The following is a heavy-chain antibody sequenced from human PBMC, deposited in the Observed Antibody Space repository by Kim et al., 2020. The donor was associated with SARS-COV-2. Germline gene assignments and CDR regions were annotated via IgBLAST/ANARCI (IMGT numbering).Heavy chain of an antibody. Sequence: SETLSLTCTVSGGSISSGGYYWSWIRQHPGKGLEWIGYIYYSGSTYYNPSLKSQVTISVDTSKNQFSLKLSSVTAADTAVYYCARDYSSSWYPVYYYGMDVWGQGTTVTVSS. V-gene: IGHV4-31*01. CDR2: IYYSGST. CDR1: GGSISSGGYY. CDR3: ARDYSSSWYPVYYYGMDV. D-gene: IGHD6-13*01. J-gene: IGHJ6*02.